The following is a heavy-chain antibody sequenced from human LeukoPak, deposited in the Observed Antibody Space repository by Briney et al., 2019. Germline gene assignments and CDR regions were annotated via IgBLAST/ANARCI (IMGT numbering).Heavy chain of an antibody. CDR3: ASIIAAAGAFDI. CDR1: GGSISNYY. CDR2: IYTSGST. Sequence: PSETLSPTCTVSGGSISNYYWSWIRQPPGKGLEWIGYIYTSGSTNYNPSLKSRVTISVDTSKNQFSLKLSSVTAADTAVYYCASIIAAAGAFDIWGQGTMVTVSS. V-gene: IGHV4-4*09. J-gene: IGHJ3*02. D-gene: IGHD6-13*01.